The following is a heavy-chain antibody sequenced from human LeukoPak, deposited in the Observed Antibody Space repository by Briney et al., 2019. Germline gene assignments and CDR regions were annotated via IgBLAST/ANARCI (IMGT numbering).Heavy chain of an antibody. Sequence: SETLSLTCTVSGGSISSYYWSRIRQPPGKGLEWIGYIYYSGSTNYNPSLKSRVTISVDTSKNQFSLKLSSVTAADTAVYYCARAKKDSSGWYSQPLYYFDYWGQGTLVTVSS. V-gene: IGHV4-59*01. D-gene: IGHD6-19*01. CDR1: GGSISSYY. CDR2: IYYSGST. J-gene: IGHJ4*02. CDR3: ARAKKDSSGWYSQPLYYFDY.